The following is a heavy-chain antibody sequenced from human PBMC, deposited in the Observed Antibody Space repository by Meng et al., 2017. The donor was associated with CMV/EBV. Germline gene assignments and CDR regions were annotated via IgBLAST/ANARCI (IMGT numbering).Heavy chain of an antibody. D-gene: IGHD6-19*01. V-gene: IGHV4-39*07. Sequence: PQRQESGPGMVNPSETLSLTCTGSGGSISSSSSYWGWIRQPPGKGLEWIGSIYYSGSTYYNPSLKSRVTISVDTSKNQFSLKLSSVTAADTAVYYCARDSAVAGVVDYWGQGTLVTVSS. CDR3: ARDSAVAGVVDY. J-gene: IGHJ4*02. CDR1: GGSISSSSSY. CDR2: IYYSGST.